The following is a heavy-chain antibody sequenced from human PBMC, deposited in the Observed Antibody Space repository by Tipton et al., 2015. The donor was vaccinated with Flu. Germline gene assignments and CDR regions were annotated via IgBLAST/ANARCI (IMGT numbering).Heavy chain of an antibody. V-gene: IGHV4-61*02. Sequence: TLSHTCTVSGGSVSSGDFYWSWVRQPAGQGLEWIGRIYSSGSASYNPSLKSRVTISVDRSKNQFSLKVSSVTAADTAVYFCARRDYSNYVSDPKNWFDPWGQGTLVTVSS. J-gene: IGHJ5*02. D-gene: IGHD4-11*01. CDR2: IYSSGSA. CDR1: GGSVSSGDFY. CDR3: ARRDYSNYVSDPKNWFDP.